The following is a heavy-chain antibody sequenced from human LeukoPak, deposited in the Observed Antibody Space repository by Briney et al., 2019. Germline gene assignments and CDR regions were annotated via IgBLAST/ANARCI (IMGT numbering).Heavy chain of an antibody. J-gene: IGHJ6*03. CDR1: GFTFSSYG. CDR3: AKGGTYCSSTSCSPRNYYYYMDV. Sequence: GGSLRLSCAAPGFTFSSYGMSWVRQAPGKGLEWVSAISGSGGSTYYADSVKGRFTISRDNSKNTLYLQMNNLRAEDTAVYYCAKGGTYCSSTSCSPRNYYYYMDVWGKGTTVTISS. V-gene: IGHV3-23*01. D-gene: IGHD2-2*01. CDR2: ISGSGGST.